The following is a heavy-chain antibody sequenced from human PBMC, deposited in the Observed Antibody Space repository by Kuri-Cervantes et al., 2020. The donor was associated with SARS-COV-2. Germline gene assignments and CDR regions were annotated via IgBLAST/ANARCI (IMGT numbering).Heavy chain of an antibody. CDR1: GGSFSGYY. J-gene: IGHJ3*02. CDR3: ARTYDTVTGDAFDI. CDR2: INHSGST. V-gene: IGHV4-34*01. Sequence: SQTLSLTCAVYGGSFSGYYWSWIRQPPGKGLEWIGEINHSGSTNYNPSLKSRVTISVDTSKNQFSPKLSSVTAADTAVYYCARTYDTVTGDAFDIWGQGTMVTVSS. D-gene: IGHD4-11*01.